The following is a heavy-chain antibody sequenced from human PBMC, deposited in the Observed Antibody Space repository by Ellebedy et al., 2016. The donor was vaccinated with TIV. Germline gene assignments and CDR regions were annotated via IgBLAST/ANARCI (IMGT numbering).Heavy chain of an antibody. Sequence: AASVKVSCKASGYTFTGYYMHWVRQAPGQGLEWMGWINPNSGGSNYAQKFQGWVTMTRDTSISTAYMELSRLRSDDTAVYYCAREVAAAGNDAFDIWGQGTMVTVSS. J-gene: IGHJ3*02. CDR3: AREVAAAGNDAFDI. D-gene: IGHD6-13*01. CDR1: GYTFTGYY. V-gene: IGHV1-2*04. CDR2: INPNSGGS.